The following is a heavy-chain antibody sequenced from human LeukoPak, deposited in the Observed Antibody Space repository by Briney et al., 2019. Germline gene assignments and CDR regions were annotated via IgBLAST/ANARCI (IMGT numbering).Heavy chain of an antibody. CDR3: ARIIDSSGYYPTSYFDY. CDR1: GYTFTGYY. J-gene: IGHJ4*02. CDR2: INPNSGGT. D-gene: IGHD3-22*01. V-gene: IGHV1-2*02. Sequence: GASVKVSCKASGYTFTGYYMHWVRQAPGQGREWMGWINPNSGGTNYAQEFQGRVTMTRDTSISTAYMELSRLRSDDTAVYYCARIIDSSGYYPTSYFDYWGQGTLVTVSS.